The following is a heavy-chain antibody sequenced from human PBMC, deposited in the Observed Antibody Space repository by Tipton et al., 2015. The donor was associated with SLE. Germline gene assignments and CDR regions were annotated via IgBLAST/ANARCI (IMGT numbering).Heavy chain of an antibody. D-gene: IGHD5-18*01. V-gene: IGHV4-59*11. J-gene: IGHJ4*02. CDR2: IYYSGST. Sequence: TLSLTCTVSGGSISSHYWSWIRQPPGKGLEWIGYIYYSGSTNYNPPLKSRVTISVDTSKNQFSLKLSSVTAADTAVYYCARDGEYSYGSFDYWGQGTLVTVSS. CDR1: GGSISSHY. CDR3: ARDGEYSYGSFDY.